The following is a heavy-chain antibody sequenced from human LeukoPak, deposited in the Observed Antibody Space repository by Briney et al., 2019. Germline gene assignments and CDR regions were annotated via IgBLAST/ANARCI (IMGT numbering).Heavy chain of an antibody. CDR1: GGSFSGFY. V-gene: IGHV4-34*01. D-gene: IGHD6-13*01. Sequence: SETLSLTCAVYGGSFSGFYWSWIRQPPGEGLEWIGEINHSGTTNYNPSLKSRVTISLDTSRIQFSLRLSSVTAADTAVYYCARAREDGSSPDHYYYYYYMDVWGKGTTVTVSS. CDR3: ARAREDGSSPDHYYYYYYMDV. J-gene: IGHJ6*03. CDR2: INHSGTT.